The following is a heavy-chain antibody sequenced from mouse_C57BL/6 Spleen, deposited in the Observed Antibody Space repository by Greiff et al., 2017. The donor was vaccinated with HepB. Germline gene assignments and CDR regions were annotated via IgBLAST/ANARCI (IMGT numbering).Heavy chain of an antibody. J-gene: IGHJ1*03. Sequence: EVQRVESGGGLVKPGGSLKLSCAASGFTFSSYAMSWVRQTPEKRLEWVATISDGGSYTYYPDNVKGRFTISRDNAKNNLYLQMSHLKSEDTAMYYCARGTGTDWYFDVWGTGTTVTVSS. CDR3: ARGTGTDWYFDV. CDR1: GFTFSSYA. CDR2: ISDGGSYT. V-gene: IGHV5-4*01. D-gene: IGHD4-1*01.